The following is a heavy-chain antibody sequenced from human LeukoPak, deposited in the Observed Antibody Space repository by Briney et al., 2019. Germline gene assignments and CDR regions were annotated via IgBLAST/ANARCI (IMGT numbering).Heavy chain of an antibody. V-gene: IGHV3-33*01. J-gene: IGHJ4*02. CDR1: GFTFSTYA. CDR2: IWYDGSNA. CDR3: AREVDCSTMGCYRGPFDY. Sequence: PGGSLRLSCAASGFTFSTYAMHWVRQAPGKGLEWVAVIWYDGSNAYYADSVKGRFTISRDNSKNTLNLQMHSLRDEDTAVYYCAREVDCSTMGCYRGPFDYWGQGTLVTVSS. D-gene: IGHD2-2*01.